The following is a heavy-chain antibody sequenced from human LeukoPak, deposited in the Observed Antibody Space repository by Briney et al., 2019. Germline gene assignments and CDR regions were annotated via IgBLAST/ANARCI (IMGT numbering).Heavy chain of an antibody. J-gene: IGHJ4*02. CDR3: ANAEVVYYGSGSYYTE. Sequence: GGSLRLSCAASGFTFSSYAMSWVRQAPGKGLEWVSSISGSGGSTYYADSVKGRFTISRDNSKNTLYLQMNSLRAEDTAVYYCANAEVVYYGSGSYYTEWGQGTLVTVSS. CDR1: GFTFSSYA. V-gene: IGHV3-23*01. CDR2: ISGSGGST. D-gene: IGHD3-10*01.